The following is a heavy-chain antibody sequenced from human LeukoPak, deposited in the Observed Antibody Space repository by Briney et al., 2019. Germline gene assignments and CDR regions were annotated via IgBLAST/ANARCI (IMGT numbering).Heavy chain of an antibody. J-gene: IGHJ4*02. V-gene: IGHV3-23*01. CDR1: GFTFSSYA. CDR2: ISGSGGST. CDR3: TTRDTGEIGGGDY. D-gene: IGHD2-15*01. Sequence: GGSLRLSCAASGFTFSSYAMSWVRQAPGKGLEWVSAISGSGGSTYYADSVKGRFTISRDNSKNTLYLQMNSLRAEDTAVYYCTTRDTGEIGGGDYWGQGTLVTVSS.